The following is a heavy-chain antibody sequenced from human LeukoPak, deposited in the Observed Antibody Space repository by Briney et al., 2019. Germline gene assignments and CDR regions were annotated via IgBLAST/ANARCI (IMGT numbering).Heavy chain of an antibody. CDR1: GYTFTGYY. CDR2: INPSGGST. J-gene: IGHJ3*02. Sequence: ASVKVSCKASGYTFTGYYMHWVRQAPGQGLEWMGIINPSGGSTSYAQKFQGRVTMTRDTSTSTVYMELSSLRSEDTAVYYCARDRPRSYYDSSGYYHAFDIWGQGTMVTVSS. V-gene: IGHV1-46*01. CDR3: ARDRPRSYYDSSGYYHAFDI. D-gene: IGHD3-22*01.